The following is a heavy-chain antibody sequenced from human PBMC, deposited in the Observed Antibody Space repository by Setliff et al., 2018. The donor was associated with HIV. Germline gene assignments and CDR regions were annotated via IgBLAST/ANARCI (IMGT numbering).Heavy chain of an antibody. V-gene: IGHV3-7*01. CDR1: GFTPAFPFNSYW. CDR2: IKQDGREK. CDR3: ARDYLYYNLYNGSPVYGMDV. J-gene: IGHJ6*02. D-gene: IGHD3-3*01. Sequence: PGGSLRLSCVGSGFTPAFPFNSYWMSWVRQAPGKGLEWVANIKQDGREKYYVDSVKGRFTISRDNAKNSLYLQMNSLRAEDTAVYYCARDYLYYNLYNGSPVYGMDVWGQGTTVTVSS.